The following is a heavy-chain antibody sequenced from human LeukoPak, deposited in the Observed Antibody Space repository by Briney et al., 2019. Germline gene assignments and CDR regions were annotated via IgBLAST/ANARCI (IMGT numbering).Heavy chain of an antibody. V-gene: IGHV3-7*01. D-gene: IGHD6-19*01. J-gene: IGHJ4*02. CDR2: INQDGGEK. Sequence: GGSLRLSCAASGFTFSSYWMSWVRQAPGKWLEWVANINQDGGEKFYVDSVKGRFTISRDNAKNSLYLQMNSLRAEDTAVYFCARVEVGWYSPNDYCDYGGQGTLVSVSS. CDR3: ARVEVGWYSPNDYCDY. CDR1: GFTFSSYW.